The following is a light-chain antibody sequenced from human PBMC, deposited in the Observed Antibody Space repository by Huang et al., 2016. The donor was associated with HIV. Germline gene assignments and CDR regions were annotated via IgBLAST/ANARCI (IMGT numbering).Light chain of an antibody. V-gene: IGKV3-11*01. Sequence: EIVLTQSPATLSLSPGERATLSCRASQSVSSYLAWYQQKPGQAPRLLIYAASNRATGIPARFSGSGSGTDCTLTISSLEPEDFAVYYCQQRSNWPPGFTFGPGTKVDIK. CDR1: QSVSSY. CDR3: QQRSNWPPGFT. J-gene: IGKJ3*01. CDR2: AAS.